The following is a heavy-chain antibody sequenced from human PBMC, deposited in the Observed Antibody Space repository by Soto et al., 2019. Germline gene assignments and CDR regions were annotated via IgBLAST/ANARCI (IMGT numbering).Heavy chain of an antibody. Sequence: ASVKVSFKASGYTFTSYAMHWLRQAPGQRLEWMGWINAGNGNTKYSQKFQGRVTITRDTSASTAYMELSSLRSEDTAVYYCARGRVVMVAADYYYYGMDVWGQGTTVTVSS. V-gene: IGHV1-3*01. J-gene: IGHJ6*02. CDR2: INAGNGNT. D-gene: IGHD2-15*01. CDR3: ARGRVVMVAADYYYYGMDV. CDR1: GYTFTSYA.